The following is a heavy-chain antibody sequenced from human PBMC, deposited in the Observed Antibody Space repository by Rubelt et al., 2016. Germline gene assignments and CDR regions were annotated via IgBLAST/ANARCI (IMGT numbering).Heavy chain of an antibody. CDR3: TRDRGGGWYVSDASDI. Sequence: GLEWVANIKQDGIEKCYVYSVKCRFSISRDNAKNSLYLQMNSLRAEDTAMYYCTRDRGGGWYVSDASDIWGQGTMVSVSS. J-gene: IGHJ3*02. V-gene: IGHV3-7*01. D-gene: IGHD6-19*01. CDR2: IKQDGIEK.